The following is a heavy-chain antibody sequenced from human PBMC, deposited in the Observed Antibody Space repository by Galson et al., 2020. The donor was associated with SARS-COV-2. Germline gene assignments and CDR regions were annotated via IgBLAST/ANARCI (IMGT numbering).Heavy chain of an antibody. CDR3: ARDETRSFDM. CDR1: GITFSAYA. CDR2: ISYNGANK. Sequence: GESLKISCAASGITFSAYAMHWVRQTTGMELEWVTLISYNGANKFYADSVKGRFTISRDNSKNTLYLQMNSLRAEDTAVYYCARDETRSFDMWGQGTVVTVSS. J-gene: IGHJ3*02. V-gene: IGHV3-30*01.